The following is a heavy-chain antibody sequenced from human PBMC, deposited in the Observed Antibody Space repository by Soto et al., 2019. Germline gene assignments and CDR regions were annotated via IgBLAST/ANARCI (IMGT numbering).Heavy chain of an antibody. CDR3: AGAVGEQWLVAY. CDR1: GGTFSSYA. J-gene: IGHJ4*02. V-gene: IGHV1-69*12. CDR2: IIPIFGTA. D-gene: IGHD6-19*01. Sequence: QVQLVQSGAEVKKPGSSVKVSCKASGGTFSSYAISWVRQSPGQGLEWMGGIIPIFGTANYAQKFQGRVTIPAEESTSTAYMELSSLRSEETAVYYCAGAVGEQWLVAYWGQGTLVTVAS.